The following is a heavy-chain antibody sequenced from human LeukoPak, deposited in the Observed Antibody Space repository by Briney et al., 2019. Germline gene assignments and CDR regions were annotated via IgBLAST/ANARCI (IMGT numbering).Heavy chain of an antibody. CDR2: ISTDGTNK. J-gene: IGHJ6*03. Sequence: GGSLRLSCAASGFTFRAYAIHWVRQAPGKGLEWVAVISTDGTNKFYADSVKGRFTISSDNSKNTLYLQLSSLGADDAAMYHCARACTSGWREPLYYYYFYMDVWGRGTSVTVSS. CDR1: GFTFRAYA. V-gene: IGHV3-30*04. CDR3: ARACTSGWREPLYYYYFYMDV. D-gene: IGHD6-19*01.